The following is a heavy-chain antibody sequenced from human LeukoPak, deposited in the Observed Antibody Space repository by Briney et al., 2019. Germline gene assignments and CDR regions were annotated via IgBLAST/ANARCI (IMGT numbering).Heavy chain of an antibody. CDR1: GFTLSSYS. V-gene: IGHV3-21*01. CDR2: ISNASTYI. CDR3: ARHVWGTTMADGDIDS. J-gene: IGHJ4*02. D-gene: IGHD1-1*01. Sequence: GGSLRLSCAASGFTLSSYSMNWVRQAPGKGLEWVSYISNASTYIYYADSVKGRFTISRDNAKDSLYLQMNSLRAEDTAMYYCARHVWGTTMADGDIDSWGQGTLLIVSS.